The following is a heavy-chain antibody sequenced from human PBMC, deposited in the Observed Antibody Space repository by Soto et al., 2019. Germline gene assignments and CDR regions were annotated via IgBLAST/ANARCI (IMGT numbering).Heavy chain of an antibody. J-gene: IGHJ5*02. CDR1: GVSIKTYY. CDR2: IYTTGSA. Sequence: PSETLSLTCAVSGVSIKTYYWSWIRKPAGKGLDWIGRIYTTGSANHNPSLKSRVTMSVDTSKNQVSLKLTSVTAADAGVYYCARDDYYDSNNWFDPWGQGILVTVS. D-gene: IGHD3-9*01. CDR3: ARDDYYDSNNWFDP. V-gene: IGHV4-4*07.